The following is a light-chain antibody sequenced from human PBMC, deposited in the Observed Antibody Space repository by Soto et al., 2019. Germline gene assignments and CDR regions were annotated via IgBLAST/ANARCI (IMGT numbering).Light chain of an antibody. CDR3: QQYNSG. CDR2: KAS. Sequence: DIQMTQSPSTLSASVGDRVTITCRASQTIGTWMAWYQQKLGKAPRLLIYKASSLESGVPSRFSGSGSGTEFTLTISSLQPDDFATYYCQQYNSGFGQGTKVEIK. CDR1: QTIGTW. J-gene: IGKJ1*01. V-gene: IGKV1-5*03.